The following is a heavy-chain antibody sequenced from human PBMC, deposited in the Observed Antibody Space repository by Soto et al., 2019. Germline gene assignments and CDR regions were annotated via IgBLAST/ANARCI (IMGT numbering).Heavy chain of an antibody. J-gene: IGHJ4*02. D-gene: IGHD6-13*01. V-gene: IGHV4-4*02. Sequence: SETLSLTCAVSGGSIGSSNLWSWVRQPPGKGLEWIGEIYHSGSTNYHPSLKSRVTISVDKSKNQFSLKLSSVTAADTAVFYSASESGYSSSWSYCFDYWGQGTLVTVSS. CDR2: IYHSGST. CDR1: GGSIGSSNL. CDR3: ASESGYSSSWSYCFDY.